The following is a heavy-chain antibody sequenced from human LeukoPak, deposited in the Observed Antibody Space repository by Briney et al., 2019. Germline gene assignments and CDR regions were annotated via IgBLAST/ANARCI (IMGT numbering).Heavy chain of an antibody. V-gene: IGHV4-39*01. D-gene: IGHD2-2*01. J-gene: IGHJ3*02. CDR2: IYYSGST. Sequence: SETLSLTCTVSGGSISSSSYYWGWVRQPPGKGLEWIGSIYYSGSTYYNPSLKSRVTISVDTSKNQFSLKLSSVTAADTAVYYCARRVIESAAGIPGAFDIWGQGTMVTVSS. CDR3: ARRVIESAAGIPGAFDI. CDR1: GGSISSSSYY.